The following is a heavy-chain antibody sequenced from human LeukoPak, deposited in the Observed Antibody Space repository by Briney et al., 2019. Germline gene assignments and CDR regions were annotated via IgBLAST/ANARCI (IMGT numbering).Heavy chain of an antibody. J-gene: IGHJ4*02. CDR3: ARLVGASNGEFDY. Sequence: ASVKVSCKASGGTFSSYAISWVRQAPGQGLEWMGGIIPIFGTANYAQKFQGRVTMTRDTSTSTVYMELSGLRSEDTAVYYCARLVGASNGEFDYWGQGTLVTVSS. D-gene: IGHD1-26*01. CDR2: IIPIFGTA. CDR1: GGTFSSYA. V-gene: IGHV1-69*05.